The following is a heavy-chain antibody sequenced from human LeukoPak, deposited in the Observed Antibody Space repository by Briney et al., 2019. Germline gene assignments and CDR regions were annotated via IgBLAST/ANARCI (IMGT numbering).Heavy chain of an antibody. Sequence: GGSLRLSCAASGFTFSSYAMHWVRQAPGKGLEWVAVISYDGSNKYYADSVKGRFTISRDNSKNALYLQMNSLRAEDTAVYYCAKVPSGYSAFDYWGQGTLVTVSS. V-gene: IGHV3-30*04. J-gene: IGHJ4*02. CDR1: GFTFSSYA. D-gene: IGHD3-22*01. CDR3: AKVPSGYSAFDY. CDR2: ISYDGSNK.